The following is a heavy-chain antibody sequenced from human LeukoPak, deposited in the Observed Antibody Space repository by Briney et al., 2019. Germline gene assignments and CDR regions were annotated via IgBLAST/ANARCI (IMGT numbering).Heavy chain of an antibody. CDR1: GGSISSYY. V-gene: IGHV4-59*01. CDR3: AREGSSDSDWFDP. J-gene: IGHJ5*02. CDR2: IYYSGST. D-gene: IGHD6-6*01. Sequence: SETLSLTCTVSGGSISSYYWSWIRQPPGKGLEWIGYIYYSGSTNYNPSLKSRVTISVDTSKNQFSLKLSSVTAADTAVCYCAREGSSDSDWFDPWGQGTLVTVSS.